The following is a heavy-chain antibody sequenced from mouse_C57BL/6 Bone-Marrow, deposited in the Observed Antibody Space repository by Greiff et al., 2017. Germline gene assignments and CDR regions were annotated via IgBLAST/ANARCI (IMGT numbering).Heavy chain of an antibody. D-gene: IGHD2-3*01. V-gene: IGHV1-55*01. CDR3: ARWLLRYYAMDY. CDR2: IYPGSGST. CDR1: GYTFTSYW. J-gene: IGHJ4*01. Sequence: QVQLQQPGAELVKPGASVKMSCKASGYTFTSYWITWVKQRPGQGLEWIGDIYPGSGSTNYNEKFKSKATLTVDTSSSTAYMQLSSMTSEDSAVYYCARWLLRYYAMDYWGQGTSVTVSS.